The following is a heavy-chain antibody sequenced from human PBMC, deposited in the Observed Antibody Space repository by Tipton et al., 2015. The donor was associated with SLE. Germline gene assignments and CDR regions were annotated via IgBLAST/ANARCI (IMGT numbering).Heavy chain of an antibody. V-gene: IGHV4-34*01. Sequence: GLVKPSETLSLTCAVYDGSFSGYYWSWIRQPPGEGLEWIGEISHSGSTNYNPSLQSRVTISVDTSKNQFSLKLNSVTAADTAVYYCARGSREVARPLGDWGQGTLVTVSS. D-gene: IGHD6-6*01. CDR1: DGSFSGYY. J-gene: IGHJ4*02. CDR2: ISHSGST. CDR3: ARGSREVARPLGD.